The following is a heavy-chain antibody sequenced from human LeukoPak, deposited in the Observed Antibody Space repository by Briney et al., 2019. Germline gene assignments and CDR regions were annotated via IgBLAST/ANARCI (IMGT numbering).Heavy chain of an antibody. J-gene: IGHJ4*02. CDR3: ARDLVVGGSYSSFDY. V-gene: IGHV3-23*01. CDR2: ISGSGGTT. Sequence: QSGGSLRLSCAASGFTFSSFGMRWVRQAPGKGLEWVSAISGSGGTTYYADSVKGRFTISRDNSKKTMYLQMNSLRAEDTALYYCARDLVVGGSYSSFDYWGQGTLVTVSS. D-gene: IGHD1-26*01. CDR1: GFTFSSFG.